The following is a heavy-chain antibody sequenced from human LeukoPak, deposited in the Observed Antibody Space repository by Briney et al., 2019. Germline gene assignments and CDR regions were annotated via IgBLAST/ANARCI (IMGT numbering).Heavy chain of an antibody. CDR1: GGSISSGGYS. D-gene: IGHD3-9*01. CDR3: ASSHVLRYFDWSYYFDY. J-gene: IGHJ4*02. Sequence: PSETLSLTCAVPGGSISSGGYSWSWIRQPPGKGLEWIGYIYHSGSTYYNPSLKSRVTISVDRSKNQFSLKLSSVTAADTAVYYCASSHVLRYFDWSYYFDYWGQGTLVTVSS. CDR2: IYHSGST. V-gene: IGHV4-30-2*01.